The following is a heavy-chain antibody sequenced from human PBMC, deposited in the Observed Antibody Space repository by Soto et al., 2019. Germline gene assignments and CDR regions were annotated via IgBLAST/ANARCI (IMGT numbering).Heavy chain of an antibody. V-gene: IGHV4-39*01. J-gene: IGHJ3*02. Sequence: SETLSLTCTVSGGSISSSSYYWGWIRQPPGKGLEWIGSIYYSGSTYYNPSLKSRVTISVDTSKNQFSLKLSSVTAADAAVYYCASRPFFGVGATYAAAFDIWGQGTMVTVSS. CDR1: GGSISSSSYY. D-gene: IGHD1-26*01. CDR3: ASRPFFGVGATYAAAFDI. CDR2: IYYSGST.